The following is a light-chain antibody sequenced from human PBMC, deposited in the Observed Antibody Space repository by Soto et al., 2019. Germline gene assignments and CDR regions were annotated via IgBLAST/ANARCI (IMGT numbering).Light chain of an antibody. V-gene: IGKV3-20*01. CDR2: GAS. J-gene: IGKJ5*01. Sequence: EIVLTQSPGTLSLSPGERATLSCRASQSVSSSYLAWYQQKPGQAPRLLIYGASSRATGIPDRFSGSGSGTDFTLTISRLEPEDFAVYYSHQYGSSPPITFGQGTRLEIK. CDR1: QSVSSSY. CDR3: HQYGSSPPIT.